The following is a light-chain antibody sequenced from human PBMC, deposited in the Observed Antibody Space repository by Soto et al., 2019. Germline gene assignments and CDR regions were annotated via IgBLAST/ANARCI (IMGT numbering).Light chain of an antibody. CDR3: QQYDSLPYT. V-gene: IGKV1-33*01. J-gene: IGKJ2*01. CDR1: EDITNY. CDR2: DAS. Sequence: DIQMTQSPSSLSASVGDRVTITCQAREDITNYLNWDQQKPGKVPKLLIYDASNLEVGVPSRFSGSGSGTDFTLTISSLQPEDIATYYCQQYDSLPYTCGQGTKLEIK.